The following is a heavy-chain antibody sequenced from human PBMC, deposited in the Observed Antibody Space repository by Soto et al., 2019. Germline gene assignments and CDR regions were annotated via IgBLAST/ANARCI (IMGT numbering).Heavy chain of an antibody. D-gene: IGHD6-19*01. V-gene: IGHV3-23*01. CDR1: GFTFSRYA. CDR3: ASRSSGWYFDY. CDR2: ISGSGGST. J-gene: IGHJ4*02. Sequence: GGSLRLSCAASGFTFSRYAISWVRQAPGKGLEWVSVISGSGGSTYYADSVKGRFTISRDNSKNTLYLQMNSLRAEDTAVYYCASRSSGWYFDYWGQGTLVTV.